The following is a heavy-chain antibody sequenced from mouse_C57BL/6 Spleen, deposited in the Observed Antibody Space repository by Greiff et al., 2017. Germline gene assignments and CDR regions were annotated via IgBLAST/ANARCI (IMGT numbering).Heavy chain of an antibody. CDR1: GYPFTTYP. Sequence: QVQLTESGAELVKPGASVKMSCKASGYPFTTYPIAWMKQNHGKSLEWIGNFHPYNDDTKYNEKFKGQATLTVEKSSSTVYLELSRLTSDDSAVYDCARRGSSFPELAYWGQGTLVTVSA. D-gene: IGHD1-1*01. V-gene: IGHV1-47*01. CDR2: FHPYNDDT. J-gene: IGHJ3*01. CDR3: ARRGSSFPELAY.